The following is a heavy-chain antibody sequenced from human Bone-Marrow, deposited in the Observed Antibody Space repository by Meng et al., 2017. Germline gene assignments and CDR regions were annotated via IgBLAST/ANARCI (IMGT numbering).Heavy chain of an antibody. J-gene: IGHJ4*02. V-gene: IGHV1-46*01. CDR2: INPSGGST. Sequence: ASVKVSCKASGGTFSSYAISWLRQAPGQGLEWMGIINPSGGSTSYAQKFQGRVTMTRDTSTSTVYMELSSLRSEDTAVYYCARASDILTGYFLDYWGQGTLVTVSS. CDR3: ARASDILTGYFLDY. D-gene: IGHD3-9*01. CDR1: GGTFSSYA.